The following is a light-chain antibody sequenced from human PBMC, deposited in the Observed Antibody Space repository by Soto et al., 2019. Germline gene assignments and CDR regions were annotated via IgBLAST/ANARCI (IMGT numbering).Light chain of an antibody. Sequence: QAVVTQPPSVSGAPGQRFTISCSGSSSNIGGGYDVHWYQQLPGRAPKLLIYANSIRPAGIPYRFSGSKSGTSASLAITGLQAEDEDDYYCQSYDNSQSTYVFGTGNKLTVL. J-gene: IGLJ1*01. CDR3: QSYDNSQSTYV. V-gene: IGLV1-40*01. CDR2: ANS. CDR1: SSNIGGGYD.